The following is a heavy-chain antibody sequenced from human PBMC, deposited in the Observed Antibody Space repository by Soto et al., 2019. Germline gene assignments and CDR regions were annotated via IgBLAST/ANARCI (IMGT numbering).Heavy chain of an antibody. CDR1: GFTLGDNW. Sequence: EVHLVEAGGGLVQPGESLRLSCATSGFTLGDNWMSWVRQAPGKGLEWVANIEDGGSERWYADSVKGRFTIFRDTAKNSLYLQMTGLRAEDTAMYYCTRNAYWGQGTLVTVSS. J-gene: IGHJ4*02. V-gene: IGHV3-7*01. CDR3: TRNAY. CDR2: IEDGGSER.